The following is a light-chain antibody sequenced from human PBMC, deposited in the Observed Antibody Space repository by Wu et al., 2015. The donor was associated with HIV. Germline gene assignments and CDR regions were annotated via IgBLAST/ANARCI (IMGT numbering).Light chain of an antibody. V-gene: IGKV3-20*01. CDR1: QSVSSY. CDR2: GAS. CDR3: QQYGTSRS. J-gene: IGKJ2*03. Sequence: EIVLTQSPATLSLSPGERATLSCRASQSVSSYLAWYQQKPGQAPRLLIYGASNRATGIPDRFRGSGSGTDFTLTISRLEPEDFAVYYCQQYGTSRSFGQGTKLEIK.